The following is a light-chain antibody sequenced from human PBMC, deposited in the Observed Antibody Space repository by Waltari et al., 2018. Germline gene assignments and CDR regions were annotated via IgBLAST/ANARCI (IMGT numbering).Light chain of an antibody. Sequence: EIVLTQSPGTLSLSPGERATLPCRASQSVSSSYLAWYQQKPGQAPRLLIYGASSRATGIPDRFSGSGSGTDFTLSISSLQSEDFGIYYCQQYNEWPRTFGQGTRVEI. J-gene: IGKJ1*01. CDR2: GAS. V-gene: IGKV3-20*01. CDR1: QSVSSSY. CDR3: QQYNEWPRT.